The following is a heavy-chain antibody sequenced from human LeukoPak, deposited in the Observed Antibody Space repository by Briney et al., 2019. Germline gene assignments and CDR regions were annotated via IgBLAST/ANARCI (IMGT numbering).Heavy chain of an antibody. D-gene: IGHD3-9*01. CDR1: GFTVSSNY. CDR3: ARLNYDILTGP. J-gene: IGHJ5*02. V-gene: IGHV3-53*01. CDR2: IYSGGST. Sequence: GGSLRLSCAASGFTVSSNYMSWVRQAPGKGLEWVSVIYSGGSTYYADSVKGRFTISRDNSKNTLYLQMNSLRAEDTAVYYCARLNYDILTGPWGQGTLVTVSS.